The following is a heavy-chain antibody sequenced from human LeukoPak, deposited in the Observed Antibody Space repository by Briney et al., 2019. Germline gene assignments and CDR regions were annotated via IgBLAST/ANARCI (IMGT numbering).Heavy chain of an antibody. V-gene: IGHV4-39*01. D-gene: IGHD3-3*01. CDR2: INHRGST. CDR3: ARHFGELLGRSWPYYYYYYLDV. Sequence: PSETLSLTCTVSGASIRSTSYYWGWIRQAPGKGLEWIGEINHRGSTNYNPSLKGRVTISTDTSKKQFFLSLSSVTAADTAVYYCARHFGELLGRSWPYYYYYYLDVWAKGTTVTLSS. J-gene: IGHJ6*03. CDR1: GASIRSTSYY.